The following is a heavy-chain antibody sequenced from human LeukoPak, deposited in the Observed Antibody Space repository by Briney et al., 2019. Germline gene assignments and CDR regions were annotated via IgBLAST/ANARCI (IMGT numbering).Heavy chain of an antibody. CDR3: AKGDSSAYTYYFHY. V-gene: IGHV3-23*01. Sequence: GGSLRLSCAASGFTFTAYLMSWVRQAPGKGLEWVSAISGSGGSTYYGDSVKGRFTISRDNSKNTLYLQMNSLRAEDTAVYYCAKGDSSAYTYYFHYWGQGTLVTVSS. J-gene: IGHJ4*02. CDR1: GFTFTAYL. D-gene: IGHD3-22*01. CDR2: ISGSGGST.